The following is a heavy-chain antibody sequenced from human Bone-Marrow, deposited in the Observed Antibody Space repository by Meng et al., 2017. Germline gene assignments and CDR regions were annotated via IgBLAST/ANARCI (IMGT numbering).Heavy chain of an antibody. CDR3: ARDRFLVVPAANFGMDV. V-gene: IGHV4-31*03. D-gene: IGHD2-2*01. Sequence: LRLSCTVSGGSISSGGYYWSWIRQHPGKGLEWIGYIYYSGSTYYNPSLKSRVTISVDTSKNQFSLKPSSVTAADTAVYYCARDRFLVVPAANFGMDVWGQGTTVTVSS. J-gene: IGHJ6*02. CDR1: GGSISSGGYY. CDR2: IYYSGST.